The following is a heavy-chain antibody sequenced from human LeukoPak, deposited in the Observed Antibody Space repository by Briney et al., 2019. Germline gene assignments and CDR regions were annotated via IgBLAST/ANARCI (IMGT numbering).Heavy chain of an antibody. J-gene: IGHJ6*02. CDR3: ASSVVVITPYYYGMDV. CDR1: GFTFSSYS. Sequence: GGSLRLSCAASGFTFSSYSMNWVRQAPGKGLEWVSSISSSSSYIYYADSVKGRFTISRDNAKNSLYLQMNSLRAEDTAVYYCASSVVVITPYYYGMDVWGQGTTVTVSS. CDR2: ISSSSSYI. D-gene: IGHD3-22*01. V-gene: IGHV3-21*01.